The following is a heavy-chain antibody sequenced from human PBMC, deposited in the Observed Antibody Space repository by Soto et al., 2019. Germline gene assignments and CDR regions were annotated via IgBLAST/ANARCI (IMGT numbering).Heavy chain of an antibody. CDR3: ALHLYYDFWSGYYNY. J-gene: IGHJ4*02. CDR2: INPSGGST. Sequence: QVQLVQSGAEVKKPGASVKVSCKASGYTFTSYYMHWVRQAPGQGLEWMGIINPSGGSTSYAQKSQGRVNMTRDTSTSTVYMELSSLRSEDTAVYYCALHLYYDFWSGYYNYWGQGTLVTVSS. V-gene: IGHV1-46*01. CDR1: GYTFTSYY. D-gene: IGHD3-3*01.